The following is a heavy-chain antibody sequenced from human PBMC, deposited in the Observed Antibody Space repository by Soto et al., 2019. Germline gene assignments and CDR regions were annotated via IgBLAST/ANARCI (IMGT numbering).Heavy chain of an antibody. Sequence: QVPLVESGGGVVQPGRSLRLSCAPSGFTFTNYGMHWLRQAPGTGLEWVALISWDGRNKYYADSVKGRFTISRDNLKSTLYLQMNSLRAEDTAVYYCAKDKVEKGRSWPSYWGQGTLVTVSS. J-gene: IGHJ4*02. CDR1: GFTFTNYG. CDR3: AKDKVEKGRSWPSY. CDR2: ISWDGRNK. D-gene: IGHD2-15*01. V-gene: IGHV3-30*18.